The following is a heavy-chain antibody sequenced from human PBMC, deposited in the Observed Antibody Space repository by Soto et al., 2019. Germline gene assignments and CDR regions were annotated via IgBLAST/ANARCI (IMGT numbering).Heavy chain of an antibody. Sequence: GSLRLFCTASGFTFSRYSMNWVRQAPGKGLEWVSYISSSSSTIYYADSVKGRFTISRDNAKNSLYLQMNSLRDEDTAVYYCAVAGTPSYYYYGMDVWGQGT. V-gene: IGHV3-48*02. CDR3: AVAGTPSYYYYGMDV. J-gene: IGHJ6*02. CDR2: ISSSSSTI. CDR1: GFTFSRYS. D-gene: IGHD6-19*01.